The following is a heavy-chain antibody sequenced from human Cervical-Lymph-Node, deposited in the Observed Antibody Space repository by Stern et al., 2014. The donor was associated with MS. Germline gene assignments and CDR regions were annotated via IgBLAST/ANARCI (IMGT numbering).Heavy chain of an antibody. J-gene: IGHJ6*02. D-gene: IGHD3-3*01. CDR1: GYIFTGYY. CDR3: ARDQRGITIFGVVTDYYYLGMDV. CDR2: INPNTGGT. V-gene: IGHV1-2*02. Sequence: VQLLQSGAEVKKPGASVKVSCKTSGYIFTGYYIHWVRQAPGQGLEWIAWINPNTGGTKYAQKVQGRFNMSRDTSISTADVELSSLTSDDTAVYYCARDQRGITIFGVVTDYYYLGMDVWGQGTTVTVSS.